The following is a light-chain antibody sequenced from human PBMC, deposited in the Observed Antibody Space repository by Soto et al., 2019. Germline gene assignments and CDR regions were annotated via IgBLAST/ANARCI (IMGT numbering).Light chain of an antibody. CDR1: QSVSSY. Sequence: EIVLTQSPATLSLSPGERATLSCRASQSVSSYLAWYQQKPGQAPRLLIYDASNRATGIPARFSGSRSGTDFPLTISSLEPEDFAVYYCQQRSNWPPLYTFGQGTKLEIK. J-gene: IGKJ2*01. CDR2: DAS. CDR3: QQRSNWPPLYT. V-gene: IGKV3-11*01.